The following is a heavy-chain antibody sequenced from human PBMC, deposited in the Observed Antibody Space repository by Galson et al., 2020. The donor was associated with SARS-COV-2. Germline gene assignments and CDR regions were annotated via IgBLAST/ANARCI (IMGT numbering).Heavy chain of an antibody. D-gene: IGHD3-16*01. CDR1: GFTFSSYW. V-gene: IGHV3-74*01. CDR2: IYSEGSST. CDR3: ARGDMRNDYFDY. Sequence: SCAASGFTFSSYWMHWVRQAPGKGLVWVSRIYSEGSSTSYADSVKGRFTISGDDAKNTLYLHMSSLRAEDTAVYYCARGDMRNDYFDYWGQGTLVTVSS. J-gene: IGHJ4*02.